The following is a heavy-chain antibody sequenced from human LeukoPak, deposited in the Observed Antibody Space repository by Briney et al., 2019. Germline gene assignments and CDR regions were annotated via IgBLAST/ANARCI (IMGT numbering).Heavy chain of an antibody. CDR2: ISYSGNT. CDR1: GGSISSYY. CDR3: ARPGYCSGGSCYWFDP. Sequence: SETLSPTCTVSGGSISSYYWSWIRQPPGKGLEWIGYISYSGNTNYNPSLKSRVTMSVDTSKNQFSLKLRSVTAADTAVYYCARPGYCSGGSCYWFDPWGQGTLVTVSS. V-gene: IGHV4-59*08. D-gene: IGHD2-15*01. J-gene: IGHJ5*02.